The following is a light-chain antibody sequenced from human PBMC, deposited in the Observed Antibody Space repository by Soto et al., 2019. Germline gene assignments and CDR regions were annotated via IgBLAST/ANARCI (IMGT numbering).Light chain of an antibody. V-gene: IGLV2-14*01. CDR3: SSYTTSSTQV. CDR2: EVN. Sequence: QSVLTQPASVSGSPGQSITISCTGTNNDVGGYNFVSWYQQHPGKAPKLMIYEVNNRPSGVSNRFSGSKSDNTASLTISGLQAEDEADYYCSSYTTSSTQVFGGGTKVTVL. CDR1: NNDVGGYNF. J-gene: IGLJ2*01.